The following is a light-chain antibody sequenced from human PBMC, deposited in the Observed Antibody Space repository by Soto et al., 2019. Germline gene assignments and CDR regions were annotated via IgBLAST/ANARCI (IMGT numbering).Light chain of an antibody. J-gene: IGKJ3*01. CDR1: QSVGNNY. Sequence: EIVLTQSPGTLSLSPGERATLSCRASQSVGNNYLAWYQQKPGQAPRLLIYAASTRATGIPDRFSGSGSGTDFTLTISRLEPEDFAVYYCQQYDNSPVTFGPGTKVDIK. V-gene: IGKV3-20*01. CDR3: QQYDNSPVT. CDR2: AAS.